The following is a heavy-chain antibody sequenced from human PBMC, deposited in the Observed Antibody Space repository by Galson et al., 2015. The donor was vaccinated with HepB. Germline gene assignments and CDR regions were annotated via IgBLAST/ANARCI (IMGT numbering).Heavy chain of an antibody. V-gene: IGHV1-18*01. D-gene: IGHD2-15*01. CDR1: GYTFTSYG. Sequence: QSGAEVKKPGESLRISCKASGYTFTSYGISWVRQAPGQGLEWMGWISAYNGNTNSAQKLQGRVTMTTDTSTSTAYMELRGLRSDDTAVYYCARPTKAYCSGGSCSPFDYWGQGTLVTVSS. CDR3: ARPTKAYCSGGSCSPFDY. J-gene: IGHJ4*02. CDR2: ISAYNGNT.